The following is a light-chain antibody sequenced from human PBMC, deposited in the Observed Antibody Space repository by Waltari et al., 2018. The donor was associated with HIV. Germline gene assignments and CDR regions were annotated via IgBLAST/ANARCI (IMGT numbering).Light chain of an antibody. CDR3: SSYAGSNNLV. CDR1: SSEVGGYNF. Sequence: QSALTQPHSASGSPGQSVTIPCTGTSSEVGGYNFVSWYHQHPGKAPKLMIFEVTKRPSGVPARFSGSKSGNTASLTVSGLQADDEADYYCSSYAGSNNLVFGGGTKLTVL. CDR2: EVT. J-gene: IGLJ2*01. V-gene: IGLV2-8*01.